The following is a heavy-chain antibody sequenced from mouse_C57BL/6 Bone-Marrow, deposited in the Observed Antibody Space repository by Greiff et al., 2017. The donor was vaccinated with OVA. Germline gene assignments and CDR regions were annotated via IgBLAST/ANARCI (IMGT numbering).Heavy chain of an antibody. CDR3: ARCHYDGSSYRNAMDY. D-gene: IGHD1-1*01. V-gene: IGHV1-42*01. J-gene: IGHJ4*01. CDR2: INPSTGGT. Sequence: EVQLQQSGPELVKPGASVKISCKASGYSFTGYYMNWVKQSPEKSLEWIGEINPSTGGTTYNQKFKAKATLTVDKSSSTAYMQLKSLTSEDSAVYYCARCHYDGSSYRNAMDYWGQGTSVTVSS. CDR1: GYSFTGYY.